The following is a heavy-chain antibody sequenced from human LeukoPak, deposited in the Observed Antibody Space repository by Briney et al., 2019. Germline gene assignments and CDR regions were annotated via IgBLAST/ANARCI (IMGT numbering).Heavy chain of an antibody. CDR3: AKNAGYSPFDY. D-gene: IGHD4-23*01. V-gene: IGHV3-23*01. J-gene: IGHJ4*02. CDR1: GFPFSTSA. Sequence: PGGSLRLSCVASGFPFSTSAMNWVRQAPGKGLKWVSGFSAHGNTYYADSVKGRFTISRGISKNTLYLQLNSLGAEDTAVYYCAKNAGYSPFDYWGQGTLVTVSS. CDR2: FSAHGNT.